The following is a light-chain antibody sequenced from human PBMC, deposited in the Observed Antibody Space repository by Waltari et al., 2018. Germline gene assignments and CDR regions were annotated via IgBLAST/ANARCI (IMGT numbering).Light chain of an antibody. CDR3: CSYAGSSSLV. CDR1: SNDVGGYNY. J-gene: IGLJ3*02. CDR2: DVS. V-gene: IGLV2-11*01. Sequence: QSALTQPRSVSGSPGQSVTISCSGTSNDVGGYNYVSWYQQHPGKAPKLTFYDVSKRPSGVPSRFSGSKSGNTASLTISGLQSEDEADYFCCSYAGSSSLVFGGGSSLTVL.